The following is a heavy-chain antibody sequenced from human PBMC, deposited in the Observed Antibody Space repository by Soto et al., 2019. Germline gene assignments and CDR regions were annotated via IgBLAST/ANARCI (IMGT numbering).Heavy chain of an antibody. Sequence: EVQLLESGGGLVQPGGSLRLSCAASGFTFSSYSMNWLRQAPRKGLEWVSYISRSSSTIYYAISVKGRFTISRDTAKNSLYLQMNSLRAEDTAVYYYARDREQLGDYWGQGTLVTVAS. CDR2: ISRSSSTI. D-gene: IGHD6-13*01. CDR3: ARDREQLGDY. CDR1: GFTFSSYS. J-gene: IGHJ4*02. V-gene: IGHV3-48*01.